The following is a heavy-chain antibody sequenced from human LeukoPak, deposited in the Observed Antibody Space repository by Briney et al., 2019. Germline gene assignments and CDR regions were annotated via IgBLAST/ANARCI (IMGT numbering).Heavy chain of an antibody. J-gene: IGHJ4*02. V-gene: IGHV3-23*01. CDR1: GFTFSSYA. D-gene: IGHD3-10*01. Sequence: GGSLRLSCAASGFTFSSYAMSWVRQAPGKGLEWVSGISGSGGSTYYAASVKGRLTISRDNSKNTLYLQMNSLRAEDTAVYYCAKGRYYGSGKWGYFEYWGQGTLVTVSS. CDR3: AKGRYYGSGKWGYFEY. CDR2: ISGSGGST.